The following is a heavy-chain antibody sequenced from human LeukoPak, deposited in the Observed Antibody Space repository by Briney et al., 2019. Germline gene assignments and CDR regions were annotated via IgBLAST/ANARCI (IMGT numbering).Heavy chain of an antibody. Sequence: ASVKVSCKASGYTFTDYYMHWVRQAPGQGLEWMGYIYPNSGATKYAQKFQGRVTMTRDTSISTAYMELSSLRSEDTAVYYCATASSREPLVDYWGQGTLVTVSS. V-gene: IGHV1-2*02. J-gene: IGHJ4*02. CDR3: ATASSREPLVDY. CDR2: IYPNSGAT. CDR1: GYTFTDYY. D-gene: IGHD1-26*01.